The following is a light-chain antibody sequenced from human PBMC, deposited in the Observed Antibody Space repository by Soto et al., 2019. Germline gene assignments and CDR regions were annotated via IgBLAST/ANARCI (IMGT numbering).Light chain of an antibody. J-gene: IGKJ5*01. Sequence: EIVLTQSPATLSLSPGERATLSCRASQSVSSYLAWYQHKPGQAPRLLIYDASNRATGIPARFSGSGSETDFTLTISSLEPEEFAVYYCQQRLNWPITFGQGTRLGIK. CDR2: DAS. V-gene: IGKV3-11*01. CDR1: QSVSSY. CDR3: QQRLNWPIT.